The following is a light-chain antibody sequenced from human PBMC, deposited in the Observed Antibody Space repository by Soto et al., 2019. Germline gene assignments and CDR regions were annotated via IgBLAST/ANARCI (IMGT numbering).Light chain of an antibody. J-gene: IGKJ1*01. CDR1: QTISDN. V-gene: IGKV3-15*01. CDR3: QQYDISPTWT. CDR2: RAS. Sequence: VRTHFSATLSVSTPARAALSCMASQTISDNLAWYQQKPGQAPRLIIFRASTRAAGVPDRFSGSGSGTDFTLTISRLEPEDFAVYYCQQYDISPTWTVGQGTKVDIK.